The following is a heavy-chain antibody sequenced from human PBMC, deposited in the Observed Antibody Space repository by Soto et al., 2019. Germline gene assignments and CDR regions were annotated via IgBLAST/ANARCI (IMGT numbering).Heavy chain of an antibody. V-gene: IGHV1-69*01. CDR2: IIPIVGTA. Sequence: QVQLVQSGAEVKKPGSSVKVSCKASGGTFSSDSINWVRQAPGQGLEWMGEIIPIVGTANYAQKFQGRVTITADESTSTAYMELSSLRSEDTAVYYCARDGGRHSGGIDYWGQGTLVTVSS. CDR3: ARDGGRHSGGIDY. CDR1: GGTFSSDS. D-gene: IGHD1-26*01. J-gene: IGHJ4*02.